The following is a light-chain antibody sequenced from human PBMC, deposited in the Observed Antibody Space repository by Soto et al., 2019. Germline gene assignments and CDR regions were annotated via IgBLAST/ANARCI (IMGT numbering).Light chain of an antibody. V-gene: IGKV3-15*01. Sequence: EIVMTQSPATLSVSPGERATLSCRASQSVSSNLAWYQQKPGQAPRLLIYAASTRATGIPARFSGSGSGTEFTLTISSVQSEDFAVYYCQQYNNWPVFGQGTKVDI. CDR3: QQYNNWPV. CDR2: AAS. CDR1: QSVSSN. J-gene: IGKJ1*01.